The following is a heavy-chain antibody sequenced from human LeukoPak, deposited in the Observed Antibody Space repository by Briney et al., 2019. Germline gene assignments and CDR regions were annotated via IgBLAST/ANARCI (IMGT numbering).Heavy chain of an antibody. Sequence: SVKVSCKASGGTFSSYAISWVRQAPGQGLEWMGGIIPIFGTANYAQEFQGRVTITADESTSTAYMELSSLRSEDTAVYYCARDREEYSSSWYVAFDIWGQGTMVTVSS. V-gene: IGHV1-69*13. D-gene: IGHD6-13*01. J-gene: IGHJ3*02. CDR1: GGTFSSYA. CDR3: ARDREEYSSSWYVAFDI. CDR2: IIPIFGTA.